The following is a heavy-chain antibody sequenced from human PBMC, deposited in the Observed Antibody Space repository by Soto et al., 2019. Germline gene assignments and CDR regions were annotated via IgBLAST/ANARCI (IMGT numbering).Heavy chain of an antibody. CDR3: AASIAVFVVVIGGGMDV. CDR1: GGTFSSYA. Sequence: GASVKVSCKASGGTFSSYAISWVRQAPGQGLEWMGGIIPIFGTANYAQKFQGRVTITADESTSTAYMELSSLRSEDTAVYYCAASIAVFVVVIGGGMDVWGQGTSVTVSS. J-gene: IGHJ6*02. D-gene: IGHD3-3*01. CDR2: IIPIFGTA. V-gene: IGHV1-69*13.